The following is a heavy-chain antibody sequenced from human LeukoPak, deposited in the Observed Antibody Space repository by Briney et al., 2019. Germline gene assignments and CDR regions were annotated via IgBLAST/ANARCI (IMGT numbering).Heavy chain of an antibody. CDR2: ITNWNGGST. Sequence: GGSLRLSCEASGFTFDDYGMSWVRQSTGKGLEWVSAITNWNGGSTGYADSVRGRFTISRDNAKNSLYLQMNSLRAEDTALYHCARCSRSSTDCYSAFDIWGQGTMVTVSS. CDR3: ARCSRSSTDCYSAFDI. V-gene: IGHV3-20*01. CDR1: GFTFDDYG. J-gene: IGHJ3*02. D-gene: IGHD2-2*02.